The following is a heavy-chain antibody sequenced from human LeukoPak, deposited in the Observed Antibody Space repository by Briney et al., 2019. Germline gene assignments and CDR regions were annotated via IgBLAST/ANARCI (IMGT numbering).Heavy chain of an antibody. CDR2: IKHDGSEK. CDR1: GFIFTNYF. V-gene: IGHV3-7*01. D-gene: IGHD3-3*01. CDR3: ATDRGWRTSGYYLYYFEY. Sequence: GGSLRLSCAASGFIFTNYFMSWVRQAPGKGLEWVAGIKHDGSEKYYVDSVRGRFTISRDNTMNSLYLQMSSPRAEDTAVYYCATDRGWRTSGYYLYYFEYWGQGTLVTVSS. J-gene: IGHJ4*02.